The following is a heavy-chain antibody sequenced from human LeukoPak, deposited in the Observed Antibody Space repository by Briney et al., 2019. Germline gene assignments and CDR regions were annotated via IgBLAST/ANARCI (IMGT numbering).Heavy chain of an antibody. Sequence: GGSLRLSCAASGFTFDDYAMHWVRQAPGKGLEWVSGISWNSGSIGYADSVKGRFTISRDNAKNSLYLQMNSLRAEDTALYYSAKGGGYFDWSDFDYWGQGTLVSVSS. CDR2: ISWNSGSI. J-gene: IGHJ4*02. CDR3: AKGGGYFDWSDFDY. V-gene: IGHV3-9*01. CDR1: GFTFDDYA. D-gene: IGHD3-9*01.